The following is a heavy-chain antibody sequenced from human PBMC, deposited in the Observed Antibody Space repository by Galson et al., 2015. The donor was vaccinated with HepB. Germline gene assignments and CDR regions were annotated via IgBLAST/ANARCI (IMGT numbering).Heavy chain of an antibody. J-gene: IGHJ4*02. D-gene: IGHD6-13*01. Sequence: SVKVSCKASGFTFTSSAVQWVRQARGQRLEWIGWIVVGSGNTNYAQKFQERVTITRDMSTSTAYMELSSLRSEDTAVYYCAADIIRAAAAGRAVISDYWGQGTLVTVSS. CDR2: IVVGSGNT. CDR3: AADIIRAAAAGRAVISDY. V-gene: IGHV1-58*01. CDR1: GFTFTSSA.